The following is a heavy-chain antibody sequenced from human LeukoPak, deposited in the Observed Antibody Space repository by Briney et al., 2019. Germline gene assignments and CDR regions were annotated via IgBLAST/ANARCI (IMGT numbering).Heavy chain of an antibody. V-gene: IGHV1-69*13. CDR3: ARDRVVGLGIDNAFDI. CDR1: GGTCSSYA. CDR2: IIPVFGTA. Sequence: SVKVSCKASGGTCSSYAISWVRQAPGQGLEWMGGIIPVFGTANYAQKFQGRVTITADESTSTAYMELSSLRSEDTAVYYCARDRVVGLGIDNAFDIWGHGTMVTVSS. J-gene: IGHJ3*02. D-gene: IGHD2-15*01.